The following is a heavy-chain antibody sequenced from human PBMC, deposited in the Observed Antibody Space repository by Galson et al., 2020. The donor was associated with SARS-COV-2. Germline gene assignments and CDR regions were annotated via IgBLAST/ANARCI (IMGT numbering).Heavy chain of an antibody. Sequence: GGSLRLSCAASGFTFTNYAMHWVRQAPGKGLEWLTVISHDGRIQVYADSVKGRFTISRDNSGNMVFLQIVSLRPDATALYYCTRDISGGASDIWGQGTMVIVSS. CDR1: GFTFTNYA. V-gene: IGHV3-30*04. D-gene: IGHD1-26*01. CDR3: TRDISGGASDI. CDR2: ISHDGRIQ. J-gene: IGHJ3*02.